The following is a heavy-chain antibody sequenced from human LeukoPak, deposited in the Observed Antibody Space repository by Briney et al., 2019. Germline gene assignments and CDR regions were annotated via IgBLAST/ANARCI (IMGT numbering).Heavy chain of an antibody. Sequence: WVRQPPGKGLEWIGSIYYSGSTYYNPSLKSRVTISVDTSKNQFSLKLSSVTAADTAVYYCARHGNMGYYGSGSYYMDVWGKGTTVTVSS. V-gene: IGHV4-39*01. CDR2: IYYSGST. J-gene: IGHJ6*03. CDR3: ARHGNMGYYGSGSYYMDV. D-gene: IGHD3-10*01.